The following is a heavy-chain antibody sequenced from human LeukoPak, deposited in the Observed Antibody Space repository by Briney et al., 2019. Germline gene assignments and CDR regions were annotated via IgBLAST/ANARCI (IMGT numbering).Heavy chain of an antibody. CDR3: ARDVVNWGLGGMDV. D-gene: IGHD7-27*01. CDR2: INPNSGGT. CDR1: GYTFTGYY. J-gene: IGHJ4*02. V-gene: IGHV1-2*02. Sequence: GASVKVSCKASGYTFTGYYMHWVRQAPGQGLGWMGWINPNSGGTNYAQKFQGRVTMTRDTSISTAYMELSRLRSDDTAVYYCARDVVNWGLGGMDVWGQGTLVTVSS.